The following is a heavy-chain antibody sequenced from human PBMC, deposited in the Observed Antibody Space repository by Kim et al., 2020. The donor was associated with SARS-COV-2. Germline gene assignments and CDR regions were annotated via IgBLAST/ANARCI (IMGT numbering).Heavy chain of an antibody. V-gene: IGHV3-30*04. J-gene: IGHJ4*02. D-gene: IGHD6-19*01. CDR3: ARERLGVAGTVFDY. CDR2: ISYDGSNK. Sequence: GGSLRLSCAASGFTFSSYAMHWVRQAPGKGLEWVAVISYDGSNKYYADSVKGRFTISRDNSKNTLYLQMNSLRAEDTAVYYCARERLGVAGTVFDYWGQGTLVTVSS. CDR1: GFTFSSYA.